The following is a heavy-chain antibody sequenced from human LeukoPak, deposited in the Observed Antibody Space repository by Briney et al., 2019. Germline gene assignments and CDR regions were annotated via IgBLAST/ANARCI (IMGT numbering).Heavy chain of an antibody. D-gene: IGHD3-3*01. Sequence: GASVKVSCKASGGSFSIYPATWVRQAPGQRLEWMGGIIPFLDTANYAHKFQGRVSITADESRNTTYMELTNLRSDDTAVYYCASRIGEWRYFDLWGRGTLVTVSS. CDR3: ASRIGEWRYFDL. CDR2: IIPFLDTA. J-gene: IGHJ2*01. CDR1: GGSFSIYP. V-gene: IGHV1-69*13.